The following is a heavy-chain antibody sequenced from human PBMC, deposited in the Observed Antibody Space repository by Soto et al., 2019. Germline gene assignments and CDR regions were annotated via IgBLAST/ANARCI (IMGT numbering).Heavy chain of an antibody. J-gene: IGHJ3*02. Sequence: QVQLVDSGGGVVQPGRSLRLSCEASGFTFSGYGMHWVRQAPGKGLEWVTVIWSNGENKYYADSVKGRFTTSRDNSKNTLYLQMNSLRAEDTAMYYCVRERAPFDAFDIWGQGTMVTVSP. V-gene: IGHV3-33*01. CDR1: GFTFSGYG. CDR2: IWSNGENK. CDR3: VRERAPFDAFDI.